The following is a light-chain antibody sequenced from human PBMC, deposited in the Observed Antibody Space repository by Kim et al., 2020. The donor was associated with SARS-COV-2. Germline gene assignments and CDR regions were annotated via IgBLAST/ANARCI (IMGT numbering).Light chain of an antibody. J-gene: IGLJ3*02. CDR2: SNN. Sequence: ELTQPPSASGTPGQRVTISCFGSDSNIGSNTVNWYQQFPGTAPKLLIDSNNRRPSGVPDRVSGSKSGTSASLAISGLQSEDEADYYCATWDDSLDVWMFGGGTKLTVL. CDR3: ATWDDSLDVWM. V-gene: IGLV1-44*01. CDR1: DSNIGSNT.